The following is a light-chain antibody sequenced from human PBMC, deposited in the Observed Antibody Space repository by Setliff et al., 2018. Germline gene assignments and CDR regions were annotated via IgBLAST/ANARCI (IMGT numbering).Light chain of an antibody. J-gene: IGLJ2*01. CDR2: DVT. Sequence: QSALTQPRSVSGSPGQSVTISCTGTSSDVGAYNYVSWYQQHPGKAPKLMIYDVTKWPSGVPDRFSGSKSGSTASLTISGLQAEDEADYYCSSYADSYTLVFGGGTKVTVL. CDR1: SSDVGAYNY. V-gene: IGLV2-11*01. CDR3: SSYADSYTLV.